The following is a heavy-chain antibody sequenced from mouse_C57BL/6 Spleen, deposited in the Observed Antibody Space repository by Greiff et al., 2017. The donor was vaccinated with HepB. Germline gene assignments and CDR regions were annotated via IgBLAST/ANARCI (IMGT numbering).Heavy chain of an antibody. J-gene: IGHJ2*01. CDR3: ARRDFMTTVVPHFDD. D-gene: IGHD1-1*01. CDR1: GYTFTDYN. CDR2: INPNNGGT. Sequence: EVQLQQSGPELVKPGASVKIPCKASGYTFTDYNMDWVKQSHGKSLEWIGDINPNNGGTIYNQKFRGKATLTVDKSSSTAYMELRSLTSEDTAVYYCARRDFMTTVVPHFDDWGQGTTLTVSS. V-gene: IGHV1-18*01.